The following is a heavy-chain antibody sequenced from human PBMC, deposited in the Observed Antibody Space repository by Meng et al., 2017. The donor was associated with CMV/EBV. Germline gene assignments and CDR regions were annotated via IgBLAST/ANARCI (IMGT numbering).Heavy chain of an antibody. CDR1: GGTFNTYS. CDR3: ARDGPGGGNYCLF. CDR2: TIPLLDSP. Sequence: SVKVSCKISGGTFNTYSITWVRQAPGQGFELMGLTIPLLDSPSYAQKFRGRVSITTDESTRTVAMELTSLTSEDTAVYYCARDGPGGGNYCLFWGQGTLVTVSS. D-gene: IGHD1-26*01. J-gene: IGHJ4*02. V-gene: IGHV1-69*16.